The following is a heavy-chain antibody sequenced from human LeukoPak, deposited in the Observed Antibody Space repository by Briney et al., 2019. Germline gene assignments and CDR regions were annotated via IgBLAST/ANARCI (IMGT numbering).Heavy chain of an antibody. Sequence: GASVKVSCKASGYTFTSYYMHWVRQATGQGLEWMGWMNPNSGKTGYAQKFQGRVTMSTNTPISTAYMELSSLRSEDTAVYYCARGEDSSGYFRDHGHWGQGTLVTVSS. CDR2: MNPNSGKT. D-gene: IGHD3-22*01. J-gene: IGHJ4*02. V-gene: IGHV1-8*02. CDR3: ARGEDSSGYFRDHGH. CDR1: GYTFTSYY.